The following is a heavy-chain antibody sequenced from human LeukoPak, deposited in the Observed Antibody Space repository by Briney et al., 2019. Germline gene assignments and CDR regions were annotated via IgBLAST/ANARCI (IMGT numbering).Heavy chain of an antibody. CDR3: TRDRPYSGYLNLQVRDYYFYMDV. CDR2: IKRKINGGPT. J-gene: IGHJ6*03. CDR1: GVPVSDAW. D-gene: IGHD5-12*01. V-gene: IGHV3-15*01. Sequence: GGSLRLSCAASGVPVSDAWKSGVRQAPGKGLEWFGGIKRKINGGPTDSIETVKGRFTISRDDSKNLLYLQMSNLKTEDTAVYYCTRDRPYSGYLNLQVRDYYFYMDVWGKGTTVIVSS.